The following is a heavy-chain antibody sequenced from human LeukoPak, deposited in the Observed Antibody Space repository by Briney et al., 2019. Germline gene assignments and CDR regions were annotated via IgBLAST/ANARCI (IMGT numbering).Heavy chain of an antibody. Sequence: SQTLSLTCTVSGGSISSGGYYWSWIRQPPGKGLEWIGYIYHSGSTYYNPSLKSRVTISVDRSKNQFSLKLSSVTAADTAVYYCARDRGRVVGPSDAFDIWGQGTMVTVSS. V-gene: IGHV4-30-2*01. CDR3: ARDRGRVVGPSDAFDI. CDR1: GGSISSGGYY. D-gene: IGHD2-15*01. J-gene: IGHJ3*02. CDR2: IYHSGST.